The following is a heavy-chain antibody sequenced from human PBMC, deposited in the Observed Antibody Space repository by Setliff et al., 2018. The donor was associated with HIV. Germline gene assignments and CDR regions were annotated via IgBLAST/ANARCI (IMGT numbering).Heavy chain of an antibody. CDR3: AKDELDRFGDFDY. J-gene: IGHJ4*02. D-gene: IGHD3-3*01. V-gene: IGHV3-53*01. CDR2: IYSGGTT. CDR1: GFTVSSNY. Sequence: LRLSCAASGFTVSSNYMSWVRQAPGKGLEWVSVIYSGGTTFYAASVKGRFTISRDSSKNTLYLQMNSLRAEDTAVYYCAKDELDRFGDFDYWGQGTLVTVSS.